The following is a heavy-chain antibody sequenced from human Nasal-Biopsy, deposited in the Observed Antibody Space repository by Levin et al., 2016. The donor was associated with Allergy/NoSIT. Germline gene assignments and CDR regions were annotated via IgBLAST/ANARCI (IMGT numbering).Heavy chain of an antibody. CDR1: GYTFISYG. J-gene: IGHJ6*02. V-gene: IGHV1-69*04. D-gene: IGHD2-15*01. CDR3: AKGGGECSGGYCYLGHGLDV. CDR2: VIPSVDKV. Sequence: SVKVSCKASGYTFISYGFSWVRQAPGQGLEWVGRVIPSVDKVNYAQRFQDRVTMTADTSTGIVYMELSSLTSEDTAVYYCAKGGGECSGGYCYLGHGLDVWGQGTTVIVSS.